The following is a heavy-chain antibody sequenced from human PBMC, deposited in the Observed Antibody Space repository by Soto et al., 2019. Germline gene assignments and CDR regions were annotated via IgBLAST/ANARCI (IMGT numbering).Heavy chain of an antibody. V-gene: IGHV6-1*01. CDR3: AGTTSHHWLFLDF. CDR1: GDSVSGDSAA. D-gene: IGHD1-1*01. Sequence: TLSLTCAISGDSVSGDSAAWNWVRLSPSRGLEWLARTYYRSRWYNDYAVSVRSRITVNADTSKNQFSLQLTSVTPEDTAIYFCAGTTSHHWLFLDFWGRGTTVIGSS. J-gene: IGHJ6*04. CDR2: TYYRSRWYN.